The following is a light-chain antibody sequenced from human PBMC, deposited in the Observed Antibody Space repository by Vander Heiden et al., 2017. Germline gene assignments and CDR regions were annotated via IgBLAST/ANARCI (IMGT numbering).Light chain of an antibody. Sequence: QSALTQPASVSGSPGQSITISCTGTSSDVGGYNYVSWYQQHPGKAPKLMIYDVSNRPSGVSNRFSGSKSGNTSFFFFSGLQAEDEADYYCSSYTSSSTLVFGGGTKLTVL. CDR1: SSDVGGYNY. J-gene: IGLJ2*01. CDR2: DVS. V-gene: IGLV2-14*01. CDR3: SSYTSSSTLV.